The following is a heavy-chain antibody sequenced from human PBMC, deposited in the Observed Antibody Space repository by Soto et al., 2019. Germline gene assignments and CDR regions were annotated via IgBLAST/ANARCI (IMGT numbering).Heavy chain of an antibody. CDR3: ARMRSNLFDP. CDR2: IYASGVT. J-gene: IGHJ5*02. Sequence: PSETLSLTCTVSGGSISSYYWSWIRQPAGKGLEWIGRIYASGVTNYNPSLKSRITMSVDTSRNHFSLKLTSVTAADTAVYYCARMRSNLFDPWGQGTLVTVSS. D-gene: IGHD1-26*01. V-gene: IGHV4-4*07. CDR1: GGSISSYY.